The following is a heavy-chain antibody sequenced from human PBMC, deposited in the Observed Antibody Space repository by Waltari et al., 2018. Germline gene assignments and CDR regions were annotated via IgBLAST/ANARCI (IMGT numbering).Heavy chain of an antibody. Sequence: QLQLQESGPGLVKPSETLSLTCTVSGGSISSSSYYWGWIRQPPGKGLEWVAVIWYDGSNKYYSDSVKGRFTIPRDNSKNTLYLQMNSLRAEDTAVYYCARKGRTSYSSPADYWGQGTLVTVSS. CDR2: IWYDGSNK. CDR3: ARKGRTSYSSPADY. V-gene: IGHV3-33*08. D-gene: IGHD6-19*01. J-gene: IGHJ4*02. CDR1: GGSISSSSYY.